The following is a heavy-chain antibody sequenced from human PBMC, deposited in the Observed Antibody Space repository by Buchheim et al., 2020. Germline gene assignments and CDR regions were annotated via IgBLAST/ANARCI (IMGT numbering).Heavy chain of an antibody. CDR1: GFTFSNYG. Sequence: QVQLVESGGGVVQPGRSLRLSCAASGFTFSNYGMHWVRQAPGKGLEWVAVISYDGSNKYYADSVKGRFTISRDNSKNTLYLQMNSLRAEDTAVYYCAKDGQSYYYYYYGMDVWGQGTT. J-gene: IGHJ6*02. CDR2: ISYDGSNK. CDR3: AKDGQSYYYYYYGMDV. V-gene: IGHV3-30*18. D-gene: IGHD6-19*01.